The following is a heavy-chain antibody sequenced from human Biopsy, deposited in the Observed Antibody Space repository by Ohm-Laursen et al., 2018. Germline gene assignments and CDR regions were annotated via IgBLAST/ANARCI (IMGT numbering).Heavy chain of an antibody. J-gene: IGHJ1*01. V-gene: IGHV4-39*07. D-gene: IGHD4/OR15-4a*01. Sequence: GTLSLTCIVSGGSFRNTNYYWGWIRQPPGKGLEWIGSVHYTGSTSYNPSLRSRVTMSADTSKNQFSLNLRSVTAADTAVYFCARSIDYGNSYFQYWGQGILVTVSS. CDR1: GGSFRNTNYY. CDR2: VHYTGST. CDR3: ARSIDYGNSYFQY.